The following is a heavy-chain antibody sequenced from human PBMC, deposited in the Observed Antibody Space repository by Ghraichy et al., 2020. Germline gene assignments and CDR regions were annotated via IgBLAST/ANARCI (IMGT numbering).Heavy chain of an antibody. D-gene: IGHD2-8*01. CDR1: GFTFSSYS. CDR2: ISSSSSYI. CDR3: ARDPVGYCTNGVCYTRGYYYYYGMDV. Sequence: GGSLRLSCAASGFTFSSYSMNWVRQAPGKGLEWVSSISSSSSYIYYADSVKGRFTISRDNAKNSLYLQMNSLRAEDTAVYYCARDPVGYCTNGVCYTRGYYYYYGMDVWGQGTTVTVSS. V-gene: IGHV3-21*01. J-gene: IGHJ6*02.